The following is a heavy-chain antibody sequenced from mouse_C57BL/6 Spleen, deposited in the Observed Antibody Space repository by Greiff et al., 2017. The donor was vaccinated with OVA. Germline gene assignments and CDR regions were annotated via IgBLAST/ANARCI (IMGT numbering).Heavy chain of an antibody. CDR1: GFSLTSYG. J-gene: IGHJ3*01. CDR2: IWRGGST. D-gene: IGHD1-1*01. Sequence: QVQLKESGPGLVQPSQSLSITCTVSGFSLTSYGVHWVRQSPGKGLGWLGVIWRGGSTDYNAAFMSRLSITKDNSKSQVFFKMNSLQADDTAIYYCAKPHYGSKEAWFAYWGQGTLVTVSA. V-gene: IGHV2-5*01. CDR3: AKPHYGSKEAWFAY.